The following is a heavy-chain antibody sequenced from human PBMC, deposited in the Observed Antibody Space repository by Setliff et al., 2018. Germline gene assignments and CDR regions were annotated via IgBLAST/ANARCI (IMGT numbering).Heavy chain of an antibody. CDR2: IWYDGSNK. CDR3: ARQATDY. J-gene: IGHJ4*02. Sequence: GGSVRLSCAASGFTFNNFAMHWVRQAPGKGLEWVAVIWYDGSNKYYADSVKGRFTISRDNSKNTLYLQMNSLRAEDTALYYCARQATDYWGQGTLVTVSS. CDR1: GFTFNNFA. V-gene: IGHV3-33*01.